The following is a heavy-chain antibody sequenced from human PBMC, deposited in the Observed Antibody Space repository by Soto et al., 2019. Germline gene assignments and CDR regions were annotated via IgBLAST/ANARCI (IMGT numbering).Heavy chain of an antibody. CDR3: ARGIAVPGILAWFDP. CDR1: GGTFSSYA. Sequence: SVKVSCKASGGTFSSYAISWVRQAPGQGLEWMGGIIPIFGTANYAQKFQGRVTITADESTSTAYMELSSLRSEDTAVYYCARGIAVPGILAWFDPCGPAPLLTVSS. J-gene: IGHJ5*02. CDR2: IIPIFGTA. V-gene: IGHV1-69*13. D-gene: IGHD6-19*01.